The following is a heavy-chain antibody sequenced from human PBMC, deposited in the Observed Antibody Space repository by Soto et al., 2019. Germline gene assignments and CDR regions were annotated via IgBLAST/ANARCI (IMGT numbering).Heavy chain of an antibody. J-gene: IGHJ4*02. Sequence: GGSLRFSCAASGFTFSSYAMSWVRQAPGKGLEWVSAISGSGGSTYYADSVKGRFTISRDNSKNTLYLQMNSLRAEDTAVYYCAKSIIAYYDCWSGYLSPSDYWGQGTLVTVSS. D-gene: IGHD3-3*01. CDR3: AKSIIAYYDCWSGYLSPSDY. CDR2: ISGSGGST. V-gene: IGHV3-23*01. CDR1: GFTFSSYA.